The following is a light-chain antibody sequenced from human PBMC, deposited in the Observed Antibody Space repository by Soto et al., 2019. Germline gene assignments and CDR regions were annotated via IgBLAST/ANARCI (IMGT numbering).Light chain of an antibody. CDR3: SSYTGSITLV. CDR1: SSDVGSYDR. J-gene: IGLJ2*01. Sequence: QYALTQPPSVSGSPGQSVTISCTGSSSDVGSYDRVSWYQQPPGTAPKLIIYEVSNRPSGVPDRFSGSKSGNTASLTISGLQAEDEGDYYCSSYTGSITLVFGGGTKLTVL. V-gene: IGLV2-18*02. CDR2: EVS.